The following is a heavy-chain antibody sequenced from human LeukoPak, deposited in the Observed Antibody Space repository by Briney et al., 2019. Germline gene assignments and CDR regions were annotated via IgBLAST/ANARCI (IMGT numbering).Heavy chain of an antibody. CDR3: ARTEGALSSRWYFLGGAFDI. D-gene: IGHD6-13*01. CDR1: GGSISSGSYY. V-gene: IGHV4-61*01. CDR2: IYYSGST. Sequence: SETLSLTCTVSGGSISSGSYYWSWIRQPPGKGLEWIGYIYYSGSTNYNPSLQSRVTISVDTSKNQFSLKLSSVTAADTAVYYCARTEGALSSRWYFLGGAFDIWGQGTMVTVSS. J-gene: IGHJ3*02.